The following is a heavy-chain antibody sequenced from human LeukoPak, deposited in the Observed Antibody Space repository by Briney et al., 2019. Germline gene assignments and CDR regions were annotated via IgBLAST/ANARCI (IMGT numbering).Heavy chain of an antibody. V-gene: IGHV1-2*02. J-gene: IGHJ4*02. Sequence: ASVKVSCKASGYTFTDHYIHWVREAPGQGLEWMGWMNPSDNGVNYAQKFQGRVAMTRDTSISTAYVEVTRLTSDDTAVYYCTTNAAALDYWGQGTLVTVSS. CDR3: TTNAAALDY. CDR1: GYTFTDHY. CDR2: MNPSDNGV. D-gene: IGHD6-13*01.